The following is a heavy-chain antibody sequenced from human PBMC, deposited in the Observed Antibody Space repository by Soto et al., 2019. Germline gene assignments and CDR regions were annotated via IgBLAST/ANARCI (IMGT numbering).Heavy chain of an antibody. J-gene: IGHJ4*02. CDR3: ARSIVLRVYAIRDRSGWYFDY. CDR2: IIPVCGTA. Sequence: QVQLVQSGAEVKKPGSSVKVSCKASGGTFSSYAISWVRQAPGQGLEWMGGIIPVCGTANYAQKFQGRVTSAADESTSTAYMEVRSLRSEDTAVDYGARSIVLRVYAIRDRSGWYFDYWGQGTLVPVSS. CDR1: GGTFSSYA. V-gene: IGHV1-69*12. D-gene: IGHD2-8*01.